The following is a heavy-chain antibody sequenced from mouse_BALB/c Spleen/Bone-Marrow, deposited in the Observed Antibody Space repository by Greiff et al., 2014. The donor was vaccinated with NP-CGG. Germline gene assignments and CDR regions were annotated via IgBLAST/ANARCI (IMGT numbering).Heavy chain of an antibody. Sequence: VQLQQSGPDLVKPGASVKISCKASGYSFTGYYMHWVKQSHVKSLEWIGRINPYNGATTYNQSFKDKASLTVDKSSSTAYMELHSLTSEDSAVYYCARSWDYWGQGTTLTVSA. CDR2: INPYNGAT. J-gene: IGHJ2*01. CDR3: ARSWDY. CDR1: GYSFTGYY. V-gene: IGHV1-31*01. D-gene: IGHD4-1*01.